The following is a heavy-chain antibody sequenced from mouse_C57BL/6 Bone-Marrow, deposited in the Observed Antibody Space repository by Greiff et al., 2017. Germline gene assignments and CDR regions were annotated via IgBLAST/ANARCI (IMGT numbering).Heavy chain of an antibody. V-gene: IGHV1-59*01. D-gene: IGHD1-1*01. Sequence: VQLQQPGAELVRPGTSVKFSCKASGFTFTSYWMHWVTQRPGQGLEWIGVIDPSDSYTTYNQTFKGKATLTVDTSSSTAYMQRSSLTSEDSAVYDCLYAWCAYWGQGTLVTVSA. J-gene: IGHJ3*01. CDR1: GFTFTSYW. CDR2: IDPSDSYT. CDR3: LYAWCAY.